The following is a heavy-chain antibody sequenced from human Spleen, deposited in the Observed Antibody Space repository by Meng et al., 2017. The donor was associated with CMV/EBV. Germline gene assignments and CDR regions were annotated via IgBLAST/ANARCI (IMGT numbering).Heavy chain of an antibody. D-gene: IGHD3-10*01. CDR1: GFTFSSYA. Sequence: GESLKISCAASGFTFSSYAMSWVRQAPGKGLEWVSIVYSTGIRTDYADSVKGRFAISRDNSKNTVYLQMNSLRAEDTAVYFCAKLKGPYSGPYYKGSYFQDWGQGTLVTVSS. CDR2: VYSTGIRT. CDR3: AKLKGPYSGPYYKGSYFQD. J-gene: IGHJ4*02. V-gene: IGHV3-23*05.